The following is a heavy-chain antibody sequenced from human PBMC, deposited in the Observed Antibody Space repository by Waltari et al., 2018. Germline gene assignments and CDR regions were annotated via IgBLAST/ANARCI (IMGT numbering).Heavy chain of an antibody. J-gene: IGHJ6*03. CDR1: GYPFSSYG. Sequence: QVQLVQSGAEVKKPGTSVKVSCQASGYPFSSYGISWVRQAPGQGLEWMGWISVSNGNTTDAQKLQGRVTMTTDTSTSTAYLEVRSLRSDDTAVYYCARMTGDARGGNYYYYMDAWGKGTTVTVSS. CDR3: ARMTGDARGGNYYYYMDA. D-gene: IGHD3-16*01. V-gene: IGHV1-18*01. CDR2: ISVSNGNT.